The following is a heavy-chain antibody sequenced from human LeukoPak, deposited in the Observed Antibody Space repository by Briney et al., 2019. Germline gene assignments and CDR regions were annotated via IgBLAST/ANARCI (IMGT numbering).Heavy chain of an antibody. J-gene: IGHJ6*03. Sequence: SETLSLTCTVSGGSITSYYWSWIRQPPGKGLEWIGYIYNSGRTNYNPSLKSRVTISVDTSKNQFSLKLSSVTAADTAVYYCARLIGYYYYMDVWGKGTTVTISS. V-gene: IGHV4-59*12. D-gene: IGHD2/OR15-2a*01. CDR1: GGSITSYY. CDR3: ARLIGYYYYMDV. CDR2: IYNSGRT.